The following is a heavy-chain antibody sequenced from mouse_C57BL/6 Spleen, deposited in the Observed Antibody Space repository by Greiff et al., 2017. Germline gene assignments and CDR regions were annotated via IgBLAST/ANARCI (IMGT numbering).Heavy chain of an antibody. V-gene: IGHV14-4*01. CDR2: LDPENGDT. D-gene: IGHD1-1*02. CDR3: TTGWAFDY. Sequence: EVQLQQSGAELVRPGASVTLSCTASGFNIKDDYMHWVKQRPEQGLEWIGWLDPENGDTEYASKFQGKATITADTSSNTAYLQLSSLTSEDTAVYYCTTGWAFDYWGQGTTLTVAS. CDR1: GFNIKDDY. J-gene: IGHJ2*01.